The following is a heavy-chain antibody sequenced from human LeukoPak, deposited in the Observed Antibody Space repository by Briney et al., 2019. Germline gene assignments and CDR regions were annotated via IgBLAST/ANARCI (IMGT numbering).Heavy chain of an antibody. CDR1: GGSISSYY. Sequence: SETLSLTCTVSGGSISSYYWSWIRQPPGKGLEWIGYIYYSGSTNYNPPLKSRVTISVDTSKNQFSLKLSSVTAADTAVYYCARYVGFLDYWGQGTLVTVSS. J-gene: IGHJ4*02. CDR2: IYYSGST. D-gene: IGHD1-26*01. CDR3: ARYVGFLDY. V-gene: IGHV4-59*01.